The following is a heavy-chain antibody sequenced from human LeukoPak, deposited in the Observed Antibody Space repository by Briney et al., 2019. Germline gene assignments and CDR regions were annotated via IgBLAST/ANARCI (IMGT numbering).Heavy chain of an antibody. CDR2: IYPGDLRA. J-gene: IGHJ5*02. CDR3: ACRDLTSTWSFP. V-gene: IGHV5-51*01. CDR1: GYSFTSYW. Sequence: GESLKISCQGFGYSFTSYWLGWVRQMPGKGMEWMGVIYPGDLRARYNPSFQGQVTISVDKSINTAYLQWVSLRASDSAMYYCACRDLTSTWSFPWGQGTLVTVSS. D-gene: IGHD6-13*01.